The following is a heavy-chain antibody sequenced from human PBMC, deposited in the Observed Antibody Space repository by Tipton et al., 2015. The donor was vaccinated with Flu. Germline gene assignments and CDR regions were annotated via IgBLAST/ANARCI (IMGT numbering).Heavy chain of an antibody. CDR3: ARQGMVGVFDI. CDR1: GDSLGSSYY. D-gene: IGHD2-8*01. CDR2: IHTSAGT. V-gene: IGHV4-38-2*01. Sequence: TLSLTCSVSGDSLGSSYYWAWIRQPPGRGLEWIGNIHTSAGTYYNLSLKSRVTISVDRSKNQFSLRLASVTAADTAVYFCARQGMVGVFDIWGQGTMVTVSS. J-gene: IGHJ3*02.